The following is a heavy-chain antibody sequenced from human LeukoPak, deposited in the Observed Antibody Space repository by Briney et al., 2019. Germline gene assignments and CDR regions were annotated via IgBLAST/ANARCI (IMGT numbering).Heavy chain of an antibody. CDR2: IKQDGSEK. CDR1: GFTFSSYW. V-gene: IGHV3-7*03. D-gene: IGHD1-26*01. J-gene: IGHJ4*02. Sequence: GGSLRLSCAASGFTFSSYWMSWVRQAPGKGLEWVANIKQDGSEKYYVDSVKGRFTISRDNSKNTLYLQMNSLRVEDTAVYYCARGSGSWEYWGQGTLVTVSS. CDR3: ARGSGSWEY.